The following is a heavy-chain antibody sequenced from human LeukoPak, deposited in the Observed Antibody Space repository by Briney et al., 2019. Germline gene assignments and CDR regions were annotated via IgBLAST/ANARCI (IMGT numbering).Heavy chain of an antibody. CDR2: ISGSGGST. J-gene: IGHJ4*02. CDR1: GFTFSSYA. CDR3: AKEIAGGDYGRYYFDY. Sequence: GGSLRLSCAASGFTFSSYAMSWVRQAPGKGLEWVSAISGSGGSTYYADSVKGRFTISRDNSKNTLYLQMNSLRAEDTAVYYFAKEIAGGDYGRYYFDYWGQGTLVTVSS. D-gene: IGHD4-17*01. V-gene: IGHV3-23*01.